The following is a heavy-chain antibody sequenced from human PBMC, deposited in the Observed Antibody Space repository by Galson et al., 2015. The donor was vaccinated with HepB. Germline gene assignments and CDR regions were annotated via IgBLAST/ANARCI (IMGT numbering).Heavy chain of an antibody. CDR3: AKDPGWEYYDSSGYYSPLPHWYFDL. D-gene: IGHD3-22*01. CDR2: ISGSGGST. J-gene: IGHJ2*01. CDR1: GFTFSSYA. Sequence: SLRLSCAASGFTFSSYAMSWVRQAPGKGLEWVSAISGSGGSTYYADSVKGRFTISRDNSKNTLYLQMNSLRAEDTAVYYCAKDPGWEYYDSSGYYSPLPHWYFDLWGRGTLVTVSS. V-gene: IGHV3-23*01.